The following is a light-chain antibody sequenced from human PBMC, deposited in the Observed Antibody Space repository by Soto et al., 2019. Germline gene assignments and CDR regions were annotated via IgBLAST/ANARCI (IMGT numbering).Light chain of an antibody. Sequence: EIVLTQSPATLSVSPLEGASLXWRASQTVSSSLAWYQQKPGQAPRLLIYEASNRATGIPARFSGSGSGADFTLTISSLEPEDFALYYCQQHINWPLTFGGGTKVDIK. J-gene: IGKJ4*01. V-gene: IGKV3-11*01. CDR1: QTVSSS. CDR2: EAS. CDR3: QQHINWPLT.